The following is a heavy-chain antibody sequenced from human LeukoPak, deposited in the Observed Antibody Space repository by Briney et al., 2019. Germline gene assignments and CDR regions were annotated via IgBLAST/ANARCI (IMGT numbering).Heavy chain of an antibody. V-gene: IGHV5-51*01. CDR1: GYSFTSYW. D-gene: IGHD2-2*01. CDR3: ARSCSSTSCHNYYYYYYGMDV. CDR2: IYLGDCDT. Sequence: GESLKISCKGSGYSFTSYWIGWVRQMPGKGLEWMGIIYLGDCDTRYSPSFQGQVTISADKSISTAYLQWSSLKASDTAMYYCARSCSSTSCHNYYYYYYGMDVWGQGTTVTVSS. J-gene: IGHJ6*02.